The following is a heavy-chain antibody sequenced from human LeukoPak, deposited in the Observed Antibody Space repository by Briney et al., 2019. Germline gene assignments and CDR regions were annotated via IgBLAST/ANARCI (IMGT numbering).Heavy chain of an antibody. J-gene: IGHJ2*01. D-gene: IGHD3-3*01. Sequence: SGALSLTCAVSGGSISSYYWSWIRQPPGKGLEWIGYIYYSGSTNYNPSLKSRVTISVDTSKNQFSLKLSSVTAADTAVYYCARTPSLEWFYWYFDLWGRGTLVTVSS. CDR3: ARTPSLEWFYWYFDL. CDR1: GGSISSYY. V-gene: IGHV4-59*01. CDR2: IYYSGST.